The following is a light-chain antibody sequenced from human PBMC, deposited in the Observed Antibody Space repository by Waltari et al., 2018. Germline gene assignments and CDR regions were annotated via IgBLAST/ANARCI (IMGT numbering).Light chain of an antibody. CDR2: DDS. Sequence: SSVLTQPPSLSVAPGQVDRITCGGKNIGRNSSHWYQQKPGQAPVLVVYDDSDRPSGIPERFSGSNSGNTATLTISRVEAGDETDYYCQVWDSSSDHYVFGTGTKVTVL. V-gene: IGLV3-21*02. CDR1: NIGRNS. J-gene: IGLJ1*01. CDR3: QVWDSSSDHYV.